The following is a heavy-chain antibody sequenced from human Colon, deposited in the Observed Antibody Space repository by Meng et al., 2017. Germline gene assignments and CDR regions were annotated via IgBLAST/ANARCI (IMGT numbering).Heavy chain of an antibody. Sequence: QVHLQRSGPGLVKPSEPLSRTGAVSGDSISSSNWWNWVRQPPGKGLEWIAEIYHSGATNYSPSLKSRVTISLDKSKNQFALNVKSVTAADTAVYYCARGDSTGWHLDYWGQGSLVTVSP. CDR1: GDSISSSNW. J-gene: IGHJ4*02. CDR2: IYHSGAT. D-gene: IGHD6-19*01. CDR3: ARGDSTGWHLDY. V-gene: IGHV4-4*02.